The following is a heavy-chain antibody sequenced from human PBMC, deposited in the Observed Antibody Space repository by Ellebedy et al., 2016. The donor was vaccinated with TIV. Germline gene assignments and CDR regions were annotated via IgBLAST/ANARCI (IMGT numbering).Heavy chain of an antibody. CDR3: ARGSDGLWGSDP. J-gene: IGHJ5*02. Sequence: SETLSLXXTVSGGSISSYYWSWIRQPPGKGLEWIGYIYYSGSTYYNPSLKSRVTISVDTSKNQFSLKLSSVTAADTAVYYCARGSDGLWGSDPWGQGTLVTVSS. V-gene: IGHV4-59*08. D-gene: IGHD2-21*01. CDR2: IYYSGST. CDR1: GGSISSYY.